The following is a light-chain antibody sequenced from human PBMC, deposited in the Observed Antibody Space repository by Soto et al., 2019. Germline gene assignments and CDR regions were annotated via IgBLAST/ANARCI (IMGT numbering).Light chain of an antibody. CDR1: QSLSSD. V-gene: IGKV3-15*01. Sequence: EIVMTHSPSTLSVSPGERATLSCRPIQSLSSDLAWYQQKVGQAPRHLIYGASTRATGIPARYSGSGSGTEFNFTNSSLQSEDFAVYYCQQYNKCPRTFGQGTKVDIK. CDR3: QQYNKCPRT. CDR2: GAS. J-gene: IGKJ1*01.